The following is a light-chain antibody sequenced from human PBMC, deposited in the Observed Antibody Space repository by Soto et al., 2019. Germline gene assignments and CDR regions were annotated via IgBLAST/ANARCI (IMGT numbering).Light chain of an antibody. CDR3: QQSYSTPRT. Sequence: DIPMTQSPSTLSASVEDRVTINCRASQSISSWLAWYQQKPGKAPKLLIYKASSLESGVPSRFSGSGSGTGFTLTISSLQPDDFATYYCQQSYSTPRTFGPGTKVDIK. J-gene: IGKJ1*01. CDR2: KAS. V-gene: IGKV1-5*03. CDR1: QSISSW.